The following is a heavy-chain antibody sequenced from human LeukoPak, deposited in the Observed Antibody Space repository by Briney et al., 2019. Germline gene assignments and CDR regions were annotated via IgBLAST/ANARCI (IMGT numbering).Heavy chain of an antibody. Sequence: GGSLRLSCAASGFTFSSYAMHWVRQAPGKGLEWVAVISYDGSNKYYADSVKGRFTISRDNSKNTLYLQMNSLRAEDTAVYYCANQYSSSWYSMDYWGQGTLVTVSS. V-gene: IGHV3-30-3*01. CDR3: ANQYSSSWYSMDY. J-gene: IGHJ4*02. CDR2: ISYDGSNK. D-gene: IGHD6-13*01. CDR1: GFTFSSYA.